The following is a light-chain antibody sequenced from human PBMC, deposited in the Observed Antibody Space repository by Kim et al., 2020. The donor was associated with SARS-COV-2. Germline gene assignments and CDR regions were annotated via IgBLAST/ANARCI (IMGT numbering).Light chain of an antibody. CDR1: QSVSSSY. CDR2: GAS. V-gene: IGKV3-20*01. CDR3: QQYGSSPFT. Sequence: EVVLTQSPGTLSLSVGERATLSCRASQSVSSSYLAWYQQKPGQAPRLLIYGASSRAIGIPARFSGSGSGTDFTLTISRLEPEDFAVYYCQQYGSSPFTFGQGTRLEIK. J-gene: IGKJ5*01.